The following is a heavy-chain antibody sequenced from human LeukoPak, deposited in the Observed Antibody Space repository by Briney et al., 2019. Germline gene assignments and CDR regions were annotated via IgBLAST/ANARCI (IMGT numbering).Heavy chain of an antibody. D-gene: IGHD1-26*01. V-gene: IGHV4-38-2*01. Sequence: PSETLSLTCAVSGYSISSGYYWGWIRQPPGKGLEWIGSFYHSGSTSYNPSLKSRVTISVDTSKNQYSLKLSSVTAADTAVYYCARHPGGWELLGDIGYWGQGTLVTVSS. CDR2: FYHSGST. CDR3: ARHPGGWELLGDIGY. CDR1: GYSISSGYY. J-gene: IGHJ4*02.